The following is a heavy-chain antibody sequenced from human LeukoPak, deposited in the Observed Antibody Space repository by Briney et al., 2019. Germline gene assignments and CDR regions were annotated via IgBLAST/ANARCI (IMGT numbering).Heavy chain of an antibody. J-gene: IGHJ4*02. D-gene: IGHD5-12*01. Sequence: SVNVSCKASGYTFTSYGIIWVRQAPGQGRDWMACISAYNRNTHYAQKLQGRVIMTTDTSTSPAYMKLSSLRSQDTAVYYCARGLPYRDYFDYGGQGTLVTVSS. CDR3: ARGLPYRDYFDY. V-gene: IGHV1-18*01. CDR1: GYTFTSYG. CDR2: ISAYNRNT.